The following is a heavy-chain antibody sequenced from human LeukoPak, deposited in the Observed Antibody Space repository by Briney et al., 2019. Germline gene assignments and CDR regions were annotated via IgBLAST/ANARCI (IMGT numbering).Heavy chain of an antibody. J-gene: IGHJ4*02. Sequence: GGSLRLSCAASGFTFSSYWMTWVRQAPGKGLEWVANLKQDGSEKYYVDSVKGRFTISRDNAKNSLYLQVNSLRAEDTAVYYCARENDSGWSGPFDYWGQGTLVTVSS. CDR2: LKQDGSEK. D-gene: IGHD6-19*01. CDR1: GFTFSSYW. CDR3: ARENDSGWSGPFDY. V-gene: IGHV3-7*03.